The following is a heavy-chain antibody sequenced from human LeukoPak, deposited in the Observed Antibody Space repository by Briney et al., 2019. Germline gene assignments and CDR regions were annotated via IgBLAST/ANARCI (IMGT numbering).Heavy chain of an antibody. CDR3: ATYSSSFGFDY. Sequence: SETLSLTCTVSGGSISSGSYYWSWIRQPAGKGLEWIGHIYTSGSTDYNPPLKSRVTISVDTSKNQFSLRLSSVAAADTAVYYCATYSSSFGFDYWGQGTLVTVSS. D-gene: IGHD6-6*01. CDR1: GGSISSGSYY. CDR2: IYTSGST. V-gene: IGHV4-61*09. J-gene: IGHJ4*02.